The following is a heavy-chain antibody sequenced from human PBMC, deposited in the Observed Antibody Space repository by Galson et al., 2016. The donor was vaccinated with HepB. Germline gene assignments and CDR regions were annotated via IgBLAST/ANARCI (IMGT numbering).Heavy chain of an antibody. CDR2: IYHSWST. Sequence: ETLSLTFVVSGGSIISTTKWWSWVRQPPGKGLEWIGEIYHSWSTNYNPSPKSRVTISLDKSKNQFSLKLNSVTAADTAVYYCATVGSLYCSSTSCYMRGFDPWGQGTLVTVSS. J-gene: IGHJ5*02. CDR1: GGSIISTTKW. CDR3: ATVGSLYCSSTSCYMRGFDP. V-gene: IGHV4-4*02. D-gene: IGHD2-2*02.